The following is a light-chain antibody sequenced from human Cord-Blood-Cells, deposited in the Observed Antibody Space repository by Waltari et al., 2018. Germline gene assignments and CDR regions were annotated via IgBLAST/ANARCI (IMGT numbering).Light chain of an antibody. Sequence: QSALPQPRPVSGSPGQSVTIPCTGTSSDVGGYNYVSWYQQHPGKAPKLMIYDVSKRPSGVPDRFSGSKSGNTASLTISGLQAEDEADYYCCSYAGSYTRVFGGGTKLTVL. V-gene: IGLV2-11*01. CDR2: DVS. CDR1: SSDVGGYNY. J-gene: IGLJ3*02. CDR3: CSYAGSYTRV.